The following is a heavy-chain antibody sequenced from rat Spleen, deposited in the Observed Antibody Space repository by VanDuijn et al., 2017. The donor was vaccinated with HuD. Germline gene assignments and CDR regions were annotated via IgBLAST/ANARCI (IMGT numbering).Heavy chain of an antibody. CDR3: TRRGYLSDWYFDF. J-gene: IGHJ1*01. Sequence: EVQLVESGGSLVQPGRSMTLSCAASGFTFSDFYMAWVRQAPTKGLEWVATISYDGSKTYYRDSVKGRFTISRDNARSTLNLHMDSLRSEDTAIYYCTRRGYLSDWYFDFWGPGTMVTVSS. V-gene: IGHV5-7*01. D-gene: IGHD4-4*01. CDR1: GFTFSDFY. CDR2: ISYDGSKT.